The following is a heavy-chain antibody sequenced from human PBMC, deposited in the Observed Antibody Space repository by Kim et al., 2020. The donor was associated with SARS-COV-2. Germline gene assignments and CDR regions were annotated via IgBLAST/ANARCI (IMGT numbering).Heavy chain of an antibody. CDR2: IYYSGST. J-gene: IGHJ3*02. CDR1: GGSISSGGYY. CDR3: ARVIFTGYYTDAFDI. V-gene: IGHV4-31*03. Sequence: SETLSLTCTVSGGSISSGGYYWSWIRQHPGKGLEWIGYIYYSGSTYYNPSLKSRVTISVDTSKNQFSLKLSSVTAADTAVYYCARVIFTGYYTDAFDIWGQETMRTVSS. D-gene: IGHD3-9*01.